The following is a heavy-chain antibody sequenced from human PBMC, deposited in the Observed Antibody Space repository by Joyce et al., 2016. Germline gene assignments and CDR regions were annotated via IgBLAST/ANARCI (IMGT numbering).Heavy chain of an antibody. Sequence: QVQLQESGPGLVRSSETLSLTCTVSGGSISTYYWSWIRQPPGKGLEWIGYIHYSGSTNNNPSRKSRVTISIATSKNQFSLKLNSVTAADTAVYYCTTARGCTGGSCYSNFYYYYMDVWGKGTTVTVSS. V-gene: IGHV4-59*01. D-gene: IGHD2-15*01. CDR2: IHYSGST. CDR3: TTARGCTGGSCYSNFYYYYMDV. CDR1: GGSISTYY. J-gene: IGHJ6*03.